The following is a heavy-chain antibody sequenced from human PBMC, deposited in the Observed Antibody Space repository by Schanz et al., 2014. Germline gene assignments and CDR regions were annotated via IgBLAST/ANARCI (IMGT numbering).Heavy chain of an antibody. CDR2: INPSVGNT. V-gene: IGHV1-46*01. CDR1: GYTFTSYY. CDR3: ARAPVTVGPYHYYMDV. D-gene: IGHD4-17*01. Sequence: QVQLVQSGAEVKKPGASVKVSCEASGYTFTSYYIHWFRQAPGQGLEWMGLINPSVGNTNYAQKFRARVTVTRHTSISTAYMELSSQRSEDTAVYYCARAPVTVGPYHYYMDVWGKGTTVTVSS. J-gene: IGHJ6*03.